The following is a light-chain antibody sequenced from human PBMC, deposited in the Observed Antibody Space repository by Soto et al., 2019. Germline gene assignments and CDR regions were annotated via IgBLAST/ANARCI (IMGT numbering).Light chain of an antibody. J-gene: IGKJ2*01. CDR3: QQYNKWPQYT. V-gene: IGKV3-15*01. CDR1: QSVSSN. Sequence: EIVMTQSPATLSVSPGERATLSCRASQSVSSNLAWYQHKPGQAPRLLIYGASTRATGIPAKFRGSGSGTEFTLTISSLQSEDFAVYYCQQYNKWPQYTFGLGTKLEIK. CDR2: GAS.